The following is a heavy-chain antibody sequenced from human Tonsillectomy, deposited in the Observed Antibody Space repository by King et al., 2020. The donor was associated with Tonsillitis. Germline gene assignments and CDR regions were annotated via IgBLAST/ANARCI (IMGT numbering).Heavy chain of an antibody. V-gene: IGHV1-69*01. Sequence: QLVQSGAEVKKPGSSAKVSCKSSGGTFSSYAISWVRQAPGQVLEWMGGIIPVFGTANYAQKFQGRVTITADESTSTAYMELSSLRSEDTAVYYCARDGTYSSSWYVSYMDVWGKGTTVTVSS. CDR2: IIPVFGTA. CDR1: GGTFSSYA. D-gene: IGHD6-13*01. CDR3: ARDGTYSSSWYVSYMDV. J-gene: IGHJ6*03.